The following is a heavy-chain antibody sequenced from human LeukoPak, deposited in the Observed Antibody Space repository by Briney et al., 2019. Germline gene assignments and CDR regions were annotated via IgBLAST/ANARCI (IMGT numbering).Heavy chain of an antibody. J-gene: IGHJ4*02. CDR2: ISYDGSNK. CDR1: GFTFSSYG. CDR3: AKDRWYGSGSYYYVDY. V-gene: IGHV3-30*18. Sequence: GGSLRLSCAASGFTFSSYGIHWVRQAPGKGLEWVAVISYDGSNKYYADSVKGRFTISRDNSKNTLYLQMNSLRAEDTAVYYCAKDRWYGSGSYYYVDYWGQGTLVTVSS. D-gene: IGHD3-10*01.